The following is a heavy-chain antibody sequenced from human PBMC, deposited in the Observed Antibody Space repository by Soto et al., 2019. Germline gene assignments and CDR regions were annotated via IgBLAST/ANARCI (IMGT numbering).Heavy chain of an antibody. V-gene: IGHV3-43*01. CDR2: ISWDGSRT. D-gene: IGHD6-13*01. J-gene: IGHJ4*02. CDR1: GFTFDDYT. Sequence: EVQLVESGGVVVQPGESLRLSCAASGFTFDDYTMHWVRQGPWKGLEWVSLISWDGSRTKYADSVKGRFTISRDSSKNSLYLQMNSLRGEDTALYYCAKDLASWGQQVIDYWGQGILVTVSS. CDR3: AKDLASWGQQVIDY.